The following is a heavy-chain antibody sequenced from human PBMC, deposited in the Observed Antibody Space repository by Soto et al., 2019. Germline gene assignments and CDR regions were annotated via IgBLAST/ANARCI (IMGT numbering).Heavy chain of an antibody. CDR1: GVTFSDSW. D-gene: IGHD6-25*01. Sequence: GGSLRLSCAASGVTFSDSWMDWVRQAPGKWPECVANIKQDGSEKNYVDSVKGRSIMSRDNSKNSLYLQMNARRAEDTAVYDCASLGRLGWRKGTPVPVAS. V-gene: IGHV3-7*01. CDR3: ASLGRLG. J-gene: IGHJ6*04. CDR2: IKQDGSEK.